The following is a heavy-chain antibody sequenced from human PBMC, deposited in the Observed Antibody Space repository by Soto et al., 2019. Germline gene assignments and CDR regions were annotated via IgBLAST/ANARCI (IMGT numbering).Heavy chain of an antibody. Sequence: QVQLVQSGAEVKKPGSSVKVSCKASGGTFSRYTINWVRQAPGQGLEWMGRIIPIAAIANYTQKFQGRVTSTVYKSTTTDSMELSSLRSDDTAVYYCARGSTIVRGAPSWFDPWGQGTLVTVSS. CDR1: GGTFSRYT. V-gene: IGHV1-69*02. D-gene: IGHD3-10*01. CDR3: ARGSTIVRGAPSWFDP. CDR2: IIPIAAIA. J-gene: IGHJ5*02.